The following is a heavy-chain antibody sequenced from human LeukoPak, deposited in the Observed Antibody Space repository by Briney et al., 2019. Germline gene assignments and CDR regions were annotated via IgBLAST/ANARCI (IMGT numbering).Heavy chain of an antibody. CDR3: ARDAEYYYDSSAIGSFDY. Sequence: SETLSLTCTVSGGSISSGGYYWSWIRQHPGKGLEWIGYIYYSGSTYYNPSLKSRVTISVDTSKYQFSLKLSSVTAADTAVYYCARDAEYYYDSSAIGSFDYWGQGTLVTVSS. J-gene: IGHJ4*02. D-gene: IGHD3-22*01. V-gene: IGHV4-31*03. CDR1: GGSISSGGYY. CDR2: IYYSGST.